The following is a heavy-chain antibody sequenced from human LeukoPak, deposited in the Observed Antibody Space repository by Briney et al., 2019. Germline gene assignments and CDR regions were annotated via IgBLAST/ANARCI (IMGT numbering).Heavy chain of an antibody. CDR2: INTNTGNP. D-gene: IGHD6-6*01. CDR1: VYTFTSYA. J-gene: IGHJ4*02. CDR3: ARDFGPYSSSPPDDY. Sequence: ASVKVSCKASVYTFTSYAMNWVRQARGQGLEWMGWINTNTGNPTYAQGFTGRFVFSLDTSVSTAYLQISSLKAEDTAVYYCARDFGPYSSSPPDDYWGQGTLVTVSS. V-gene: IGHV7-4-1*02.